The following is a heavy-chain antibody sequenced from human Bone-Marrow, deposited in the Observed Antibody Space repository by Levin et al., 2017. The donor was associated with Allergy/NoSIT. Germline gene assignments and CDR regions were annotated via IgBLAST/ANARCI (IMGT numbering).Heavy chain of an antibody. Sequence: LSLTCAASGFTFSDPYMDWVRQASGKGLEWVGRTRDKADSYTTEYAASVKGRFTISRDDSKNSLYLQMNSLKTEDTAVYYCAAGYCSGGSCYDFNYWGQGTLVTVSS. CDR2: TRDKADSYTT. V-gene: IGHV3-72*01. CDR3: AAGYCSGGSCYDFNY. J-gene: IGHJ4*02. CDR1: GFTFSDPY. D-gene: IGHD2-15*01.